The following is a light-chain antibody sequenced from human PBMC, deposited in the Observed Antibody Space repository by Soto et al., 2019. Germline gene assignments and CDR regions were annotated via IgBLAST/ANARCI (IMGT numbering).Light chain of an antibody. CDR2: EVS. J-gene: IGLJ1*01. CDR3: SSYAGSSNV. V-gene: IGLV2-14*01. Sequence: QSVLTQPASVSGSPGQSITISCTGTSSDVGGYKYVSWYQQHPGKAPKLMIYEVSHRPSGVSNRFSGSKSGNTASLTISGLQAEDEADYYCSSYAGSSNVFGTGTKVTVL. CDR1: SSDVGGYKY.